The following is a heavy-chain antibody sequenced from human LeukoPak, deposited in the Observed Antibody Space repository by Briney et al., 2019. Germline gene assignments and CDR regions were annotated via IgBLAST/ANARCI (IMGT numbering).Heavy chain of an antibody. V-gene: IGHV3-23*01. Sequence: GGSLRLSRAASGFTFSSYAMSWVRQAPGKGLEWVSAISGSGGSTYYADSVKGRFTISRDNSKNTLYLQMNSLRAEDTAVYYCAKATEQWLAYYFDYWGQGTLVTVSS. CDR3: AKATEQWLAYYFDY. CDR2: ISGSGGST. CDR1: GFTFSSYA. J-gene: IGHJ4*02. D-gene: IGHD6-19*01.